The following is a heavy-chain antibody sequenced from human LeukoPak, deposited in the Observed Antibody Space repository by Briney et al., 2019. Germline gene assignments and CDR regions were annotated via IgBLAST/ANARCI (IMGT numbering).Heavy chain of an antibody. CDR3: GRGGVAFDM. V-gene: IGHV3-7*05. J-gene: IGHJ3*02. D-gene: IGHD3-16*01. Sequence: GGSLGLSCTASGFSLGDYVLNWVRQAPGKGLEWVANIKQDGSDKYYVDSVRGRFTISRDNAKNSLYLQMNSLRVEDSAVYYCGRGGVAFDMWGQGTMVTVSS. CDR1: GFSLGDYV. CDR2: IKQDGSDK.